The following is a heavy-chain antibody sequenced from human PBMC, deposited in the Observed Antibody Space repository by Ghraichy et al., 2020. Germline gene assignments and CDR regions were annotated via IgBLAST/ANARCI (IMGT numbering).Heavy chain of an antibody. Sequence: GGSLRLSCAASGFTFSSYAMSWVRQAPGKGLEWVSGISGSGGSTYYADSVKGRFTISRDNSKNTLYLQMNSLRAEDTAVYYCDAGTTLLDYWGQGTLVTVSS. V-gene: IGHV3-23*01. J-gene: IGHJ4*02. CDR1: GFTFSSYA. CDR2: ISGSGGST. CDR3: DAGTTLLDY. D-gene: IGHD1-1*01.